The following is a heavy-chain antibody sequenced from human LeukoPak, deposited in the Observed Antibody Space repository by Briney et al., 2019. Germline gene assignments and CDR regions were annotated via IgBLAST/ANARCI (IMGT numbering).Heavy chain of an antibody. CDR1: GFTFSSYA. J-gene: IGHJ4*02. CDR3: AREAGYCSSSSCYPIYSDY. Sequence: PGRSLRLSCAASGFTFSSYAMHWVRQAPGKGLEWVAVISYDGSNKYYADSVKDRFTISRDNSKNTLYLQMNSLRAEDTAVYYCAREAGYCSSSSCYPIYSDYWGQGTLVTV. V-gene: IGHV3-30-3*01. CDR2: ISYDGSNK. D-gene: IGHD2-2*01.